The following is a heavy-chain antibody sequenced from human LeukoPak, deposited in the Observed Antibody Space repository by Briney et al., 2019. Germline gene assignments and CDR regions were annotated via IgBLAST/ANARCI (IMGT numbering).Heavy chain of an antibody. CDR1: GITFSSYA. J-gene: IGHJ4*02. Sequence: GGSLRLSCAASGITFSSYAMSWVRQAPGKGLEWVSSISGSGGSTYYADSVKGRFTISRDNSKNMLYLQMNSLRAEGTAVYYCAGGQRHLVHGPLDYWGQGTLVTVSS. V-gene: IGHV3-23*01. CDR2: ISGSGGST. CDR3: AGGQRHLVHGPLDY. D-gene: IGHD6-25*01.